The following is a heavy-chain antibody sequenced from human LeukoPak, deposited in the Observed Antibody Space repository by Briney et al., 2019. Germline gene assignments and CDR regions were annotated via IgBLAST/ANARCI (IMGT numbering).Heavy chain of an antibody. Sequence: SETLSLTCTVSGGSISSYYWSWIRQPPGKGLEWIGYIYYSGSTYYNPSLKSRVTISVDTSKNQFSLKLSSVTAADTAVYYCARVNTMRFQHWGQGTLVTVSS. V-gene: IGHV4-59*08. CDR2: IYYSGST. CDR1: GGSISSYY. D-gene: IGHD3-10*01. J-gene: IGHJ1*01. CDR3: ARVNTMRFQH.